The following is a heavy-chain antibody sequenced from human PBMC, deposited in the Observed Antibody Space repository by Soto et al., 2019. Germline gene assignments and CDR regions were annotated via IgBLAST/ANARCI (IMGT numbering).Heavy chain of an antibody. CDR1: GGSITSGSYY. CDR2: IHYSGRT. V-gene: IGHV4-31*11. J-gene: IGHJ5*02. Sequence: TLSLPCAVSGGSITSGSYYWTWIRQHPGKGLEWIAYIHYSGRTYYNPSLKSRVTISVDTSNNQFYLKLSSVTAAETAVYYCARYYFDSSGYYNWFDPWGQGNLVTVS. CDR3: ARYYFDSSGYYNWFDP. D-gene: IGHD3-22*01.